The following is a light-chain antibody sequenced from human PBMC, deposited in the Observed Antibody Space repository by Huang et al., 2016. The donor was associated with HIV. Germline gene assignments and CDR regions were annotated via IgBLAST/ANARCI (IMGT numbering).Light chain of an antibody. CDR3: QQYNNWPRT. J-gene: IGKJ2*01. CDR2: DAS. Sequence: EIVMTQSPATLSVSPGERATLSCRASQNVNSNLAWYQPKPGQAPRLLIYDASTRATGIPSRFSGSGSGTVFTLTIGSLQSEDFAVYYCQQYNNWPRTFGQGTKLEIK. V-gene: IGKV3-15*01. CDR1: QNVNSN.